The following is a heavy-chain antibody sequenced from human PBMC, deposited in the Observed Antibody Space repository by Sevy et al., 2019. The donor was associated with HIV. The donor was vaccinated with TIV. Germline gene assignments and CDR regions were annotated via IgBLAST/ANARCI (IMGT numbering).Heavy chain of an antibody. J-gene: IGHJ6*02. V-gene: IGHV4-4*07. D-gene: IGHD6-13*01. CDR3: AGGSASSSSYSEYGMDV. CDR1: GGSISSYY. CDR2: IYTSGST. Sequence: SETLSLTCTVSGGSISSYYWSWIRQPAGKGLEWIGRIYTSGSTNYNPSLKSRVTMSVDTSKNQFSLKLSFVTAANTAEYYCAGGSASSSSYSEYGMDVWGQGTTVTVSS.